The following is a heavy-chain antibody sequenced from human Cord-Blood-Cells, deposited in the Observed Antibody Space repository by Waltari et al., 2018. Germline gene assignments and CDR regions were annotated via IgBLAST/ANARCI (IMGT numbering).Heavy chain of an antibody. Sequence: EVQLVESGGGLVKPGGSLRLSCAASGFTFSSYSMNWVRQAPGKGLGGGSSISNSSSYIYYAYSVKGGVTISRDNAKNSLYLQMNSLRAEDTAVYYCARYYDILTGYYDYWGQGTLVTVSS. J-gene: IGHJ4*02. V-gene: IGHV3-21*01. CDR2: ISNSSSYI. CDR3: ARYYDILTGYYDY. D-gene: IGHD3-9*01. CDR1: GFTFSSYS.